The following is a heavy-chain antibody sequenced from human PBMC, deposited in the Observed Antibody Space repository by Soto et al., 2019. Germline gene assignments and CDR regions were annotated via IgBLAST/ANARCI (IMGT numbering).Heavy chain of an antibody. CDR2: IYWDDDK. Sequence: QITLRESGPTLVQPTQTLTLTCTLSGVSLTTSGVGVGWIRQPPGKALEWLALIYWDDDKRFSPSLKSRLAITRDTSKKQVVMTMTDMAPVDTAIYYCAHRQRTVVVGAPFDLWGQGSQVTVSS. J-gene: IGHJ4*02. V-gene: IGHV2-5*02. CDR1: GVSLTTSGVG. CDR3: AHRQRTVVVGAPFDL. D-gene: IGHD2-15*01.